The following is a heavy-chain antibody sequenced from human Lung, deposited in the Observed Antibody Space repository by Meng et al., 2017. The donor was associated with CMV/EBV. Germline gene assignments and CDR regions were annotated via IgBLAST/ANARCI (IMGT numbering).Heavy chain of an antibody. CDR3: ARDRTGDCSSTSCYNYYYYYGMDV. D-gene: IGHD2-2*02. J-gene: IGHJ6*02. Sequence: SVKVSCKASGGTFSSYAFSWVRQAPGQGLEWMGGIIPIFGIANYAQKFQGRVTVTTDESTSTAYMELSSLRSEDTALYYCARDRTGDCSSTSCYNYYYYYGMDVWGQGTTVTVSS. CDR2: IIPIFGIA. V-gene: IGHV1-69*05. CDR1: GGTFSSYA.